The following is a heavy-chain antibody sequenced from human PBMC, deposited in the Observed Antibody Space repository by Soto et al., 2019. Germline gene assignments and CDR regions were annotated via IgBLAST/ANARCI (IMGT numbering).Heavy chain of an antibody. V-gene: IGHV3-74*01. D-gene: IGHD3-10*01. J-gene: IGHJ4*02. CDR2: INSDGSST. CDR3: ARGATMVRGFTVDY. Sequence: EVQLVESGGGLVQPGGSLRLSCSASGFTFSNYWMHWVRQAPGKGLVWVSRINSDGSSTTYADSVKGRFTVSRDNAKNTLYLQMDRLRAEDTAVYYWARGATMVRGFTVDYWGQGTLLTVSS. CDR1: GFTFSNYW.